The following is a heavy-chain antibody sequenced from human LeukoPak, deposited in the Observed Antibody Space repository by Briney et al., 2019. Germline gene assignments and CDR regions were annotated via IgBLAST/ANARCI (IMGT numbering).Heavy chain of an antibody. Sequence: GASVKVSCKASGYTFTGYYMHWVRQAPGQGLEWMGWISAYNGNTNYAQKLQGRVTMTTDTSTSTAYMELRSLRSDDTAVYYCARAPYCSSTSCYLSEYFQHWGQGTLVTVSS. CDR3: ARAPYCSSTSCYLSEYFQH. J-gene: IGHJ1*01. CDR1: GYTFTGYY. V-gene: IGHV1-18*04. D-gene: IGHD2-2*01. CDR2: ISAYNGNT.